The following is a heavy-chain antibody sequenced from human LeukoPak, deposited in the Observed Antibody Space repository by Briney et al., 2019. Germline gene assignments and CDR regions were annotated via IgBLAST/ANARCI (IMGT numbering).Heavy chain of an antibody. Sequence: GGSLRLSRVASGFTFSSYSMKWVRQAPGKGLECVSSISSSSSYIDYAESVRGLFTMSRDNAKNSLYLQMQSLRDEDTAVFYCGRDRDFWSSSDRIDGMDVWGQGTTVTVSS. V-gene: IGHV3-21*01. J-gene: IGHJ6*02. CDR3: GRDRDFWSSSDRIDGMDV. CDR2: ISSSSSYI. D-gene: IGHD3-3*01. CDR1: GFTFSSYS.